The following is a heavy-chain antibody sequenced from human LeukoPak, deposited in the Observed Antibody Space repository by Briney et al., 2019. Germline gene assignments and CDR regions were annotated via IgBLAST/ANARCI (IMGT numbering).Heavy chain of an antibody. D-gene: IGHD3-22*01. Sequence: ASVKVSCKVSGYTLTELSMHWVRQAPGKGLEWMGGFDPEDGETIYAQKFQGRVTMTEDTSTDTAYMELSSLRSEDTAVYYCATEHNYSSGYRVASHVHNWFDPWGQGTLVTVSS. CDR3: ATEHNYSSGYRVASHVHNWFDP. CDR1: GYTLTELS. V-gene: IGHV1-24*01. J-gene: IGHJ5*02. CDR2: FDPEDGET.